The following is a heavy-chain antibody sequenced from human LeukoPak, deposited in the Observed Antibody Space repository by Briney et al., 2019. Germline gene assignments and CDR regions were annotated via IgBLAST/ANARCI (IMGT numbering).Heavy chain of an antibody. CDR2: IYTSGST. V-gene: IGHV4-61*02. CDR1: GGSISSGSYY. D-gene: IGHD6-6*01. Sequence: SETLSLTCTVSGGSISSGSYYWSWIRQPAGKGLEWIGRIYTSGSTNYNPSLKSRVTISVDTSKNQFSLKLSSVTAADTAVYYCASIAARPGRDFDYWGQGTLVTVSS. J-gene: IGHJ4*02. CDR3: ASIAARPGRDFDY.